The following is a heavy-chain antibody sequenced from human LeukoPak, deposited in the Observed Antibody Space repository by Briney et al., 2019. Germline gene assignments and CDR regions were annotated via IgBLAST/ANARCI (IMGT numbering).Heavy chain of an antibody. CDR1: GYTXINYG. CDR2: ISAITGST. CDR3: ARGLGSYPEIPLDY. J-gene: IGHJ4*02. D-gene: IGHD3-16*02. Sequence: ASVKVSCKASGYTXINYGISWVRQAPGEGLEWMGWISAITGSTNYAQKLQGRVNLTTDTSTKTAYMDLGSLRSDDTAVYYCARGLGSYPEIPLDYWGQGTLVTVSS. V-gene: IGHV1-18*01.